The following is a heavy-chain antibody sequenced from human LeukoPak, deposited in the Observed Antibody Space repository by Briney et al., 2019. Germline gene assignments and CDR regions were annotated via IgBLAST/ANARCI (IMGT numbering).Heavy chain of an antibody. Sequence: GGSLRLSCAASGFIFSRCAMSWVRQAPGKGLEWVAVISYDGSNKYYADSVKGRFTISRDNSKNTLYLQMNSLRAEDTAVYYCAKEPRPYSCSWYYFDYWGQGTLVTVSS. J-gene: IGHJ4*02. CDR1: GFIFSRCA. CDR3: AKEPRPYSCSWYYFDY. CDR2: ISYDGSNK. D-gene: IGHD6-13*01. V-gene: IGHV3-30*18.